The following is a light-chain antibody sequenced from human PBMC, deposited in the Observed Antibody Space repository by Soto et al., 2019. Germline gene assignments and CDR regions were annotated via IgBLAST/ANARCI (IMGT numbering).Light chain of an antibody. V-gene: IGKV3-15*01. CDR1: QSVYNN. J-gene: IGKJ4*01. CDR3: QQYSNWPLT. Sequence: EIVMTQSPATLSVSPGERATLSCRASQSVYNNLAWYRQKPGQAPRLLIYRASTRATGFPARFSGGGSGTEFTLTISSLQSEDFAVYFCQQYSNWPLTFGGGTKVEIK. CDR2: RAS.